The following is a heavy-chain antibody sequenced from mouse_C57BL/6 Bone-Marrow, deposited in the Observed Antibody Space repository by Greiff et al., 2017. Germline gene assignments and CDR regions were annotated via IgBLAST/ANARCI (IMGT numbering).Heavy chain of an antibody. CDR3: ARGNYDYDGYAMDY. Sequence: DVKLQESGPGLVKPSQSLSLTCSVTGYSITSGYYWNWIRQFPGNKLEWMGYISYDGSNNYNPSLKNRISITRDTSKNQFFLKLNSVTTEDTATYYCARGNYDYDGYAMDYWGQGTSVTVSS. J-gene: IGHJ4*01. CDR1: GYSITSGYY. CDR2: ISYDGSN. D-gene: IGHD2-4*01. V-gene: IGHV3-6*01.